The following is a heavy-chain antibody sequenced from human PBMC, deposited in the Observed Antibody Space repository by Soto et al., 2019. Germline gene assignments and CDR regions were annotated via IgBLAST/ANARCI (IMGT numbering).Heavy chain of an antibody. V-gene: IGHV4-39*07. CDR3: AVSGGYSYGSTFDY. Sequence: SETLSLTCTVSGGPITSSRYYWAWIRQPPGKGLEWIGTIYYSGSTYYNASLKSRVTISVDTSKNQFSLKLSSVTAADTAVYYCAVSGGYSYGSTFDYWGQGTLVTVSS. CDR2: IYYSGST. D-gene: IGHD5-18*01. J-gene: IGHJ4*02. CDR1: GGPITSSRYY.